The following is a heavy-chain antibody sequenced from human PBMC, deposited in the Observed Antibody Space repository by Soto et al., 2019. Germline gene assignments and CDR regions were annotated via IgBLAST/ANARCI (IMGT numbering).Heavy chain of an antibody. J-gene: IGHJ5*02. V-gene: IGHV1-18*01. CDR3: ARDIVVVVAANHNWFDP. CDR2: ISAYNGNT. Sequence: ASVKVSCKASGYTFTSYGISWVRQAPGQGLEWMGWISAYNGNTNYAQKLQGRVTMTTDTSTSTAYMELRSLRSDGTAVYYCARDIVVVVAANHNWFDPWGQGTLVTVSS. CDR1: GYTFTSYG. D-gene: IGHD2-15*01.